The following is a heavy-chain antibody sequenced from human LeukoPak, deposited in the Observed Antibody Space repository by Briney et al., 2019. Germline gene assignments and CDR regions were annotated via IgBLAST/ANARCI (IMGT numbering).Heavy chain of an antibody. CDR2: INPNSGGT. D-gene: IGHD3-10*01. Sequence: ASVKVSCKASGYTFTGYYMHWVRQAPGQGLEWMGWINPNSGGTNYAQKFQGRVTMTRDMSTSTVYMEPSSLRSEDTAVYYCARAPDRQQTYYYGSGSYLGKYELDYWGQGTLVTVSS. CDR3: ARAPDRQQTYYYGSGSYLGKYELDY. J-gene: IGHJ4*02. V-gene: IGHV1-2*02. CDR1: GYTFTGYY.